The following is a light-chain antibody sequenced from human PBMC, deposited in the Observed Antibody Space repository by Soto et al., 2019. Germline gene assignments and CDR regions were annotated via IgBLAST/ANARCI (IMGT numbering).Light chain of an antibody. CDR3: CSYAGSSTPV. J-gene: IGLJ3*02. Sequence: QSVLTQPASVSGSPGQSITISCTGTSSDVGSYNLVSWYQQHPGKAPKLMIYEGSKRPSGVSNHFSGSKSGNTASLTISGLQAEDEADYYCCSYAGSSTPVFGGGTKLTVL. CDR1: SSDVGSYNL. CDR2: EGS. V-gene: IGLV2-23*01.